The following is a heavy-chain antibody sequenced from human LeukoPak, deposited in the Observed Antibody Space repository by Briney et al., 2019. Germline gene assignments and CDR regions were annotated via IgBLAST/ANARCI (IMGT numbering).Heavy chain of an antibody. CDR1: GGPIKSFY. CDR2: IYYTGST. J-gene: IGHJ4*02. CDR3: ARSFHYGSGSYSYYFDY. D-gene: IGHD3-10*01. Sequence: SETLSLTCTVSGGPIKSFYWSWIRQPPGKGLEWIGYIYYTGSTEYNPSLKSRVTISVDTSKNEFSLRLTSVTAADTVVYYCARSFHYGSGSYSYYFDYWGQGTLVTVSS. V-gene: IGHV4-59*08.